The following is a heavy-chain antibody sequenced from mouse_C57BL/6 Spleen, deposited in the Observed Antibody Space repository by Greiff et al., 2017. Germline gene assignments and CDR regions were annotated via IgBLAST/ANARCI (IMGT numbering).Heavy chain of an antibody. CDR1: GYAFSSSW. CDR2: IYPGDGDT. J-gene: IGHJ3*01. CDR3: ARDRDSSFAY. D-gene: IGHD2-14*01. V-gene: IGHV1-82*01. Sequence: QVQLQQSGPELVKPGASVKISCKASGYAFSSSWMNWVKQRPGKGLEWIGRIYPGDGDTNYNGKFKGKATLTADKSSSTASMQLSSLTSEDSAVYFCARDRDSSFAYWGQGTLVTVSA.